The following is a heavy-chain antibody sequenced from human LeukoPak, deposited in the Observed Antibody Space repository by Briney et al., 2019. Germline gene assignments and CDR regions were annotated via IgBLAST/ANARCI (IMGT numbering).Heavy chain of an antibody. CDR1: GFTFDDYA. V-gene: IGHV3-9*01. J-gene: IGHJ3*02. CDR2: ISWNSGSI. Sequence: GRSLRLSCAASGFTFDDYAMHWVRQAPGKGREGVSGISWNSGSIGYADSVKGRFTISRDNAKNSLYLQMNSLRAEDTALYYCAKGGTRVDAFDIWGQGTMVTVSS. CDR3: AKGGTRVDAFDI. D-gene: IGHD3-16*01.